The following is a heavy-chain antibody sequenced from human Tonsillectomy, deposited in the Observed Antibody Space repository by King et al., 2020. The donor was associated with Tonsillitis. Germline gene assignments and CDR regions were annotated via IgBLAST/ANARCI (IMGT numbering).Heavy chain of an antibody. J-gene: IGHJ4*02. D-gene: IGHD5-24*01. CDR3: PNSTPKMATISPFDY. V-gene: IGHV4-39*01. CDR1: GGSISSSSYY. CDR2: ISYSGST. Sequence: QLQESGPGLVKPSETLSLTCTVSGGSISSSSYYWGWIRQPPGKGLEWIGSISYSGSTYYNPSLKSRVTISVDTSKNQLSLKLNPLTAAATAVYYWPNSTPKMATISPFDYWGQGILVPVSS.